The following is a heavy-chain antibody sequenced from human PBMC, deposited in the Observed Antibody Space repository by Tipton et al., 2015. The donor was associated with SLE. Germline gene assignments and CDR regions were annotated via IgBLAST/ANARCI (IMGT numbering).Heavy chain of an antibody. V-gene: IGHV5-51*01. D-gene: IGHD6-13*01. J-gene: IGHJ4*02. CDR1: GYRFTSYW. Sequence: QLVQSGAEVKKPGESLKISCKGSGYRFTSYWIGWVRQMPGKGLEWMGIIYPGDSDTRYSPSFQGQVTISADKSISTAYLQWSSLKASDTAMYYCARHPWGRAAAGTGDLFDYWGQGTLVTVSS. CDR2: IYPGDSDT. CDR3: ARHPWGRAAAGTGDLFDY.